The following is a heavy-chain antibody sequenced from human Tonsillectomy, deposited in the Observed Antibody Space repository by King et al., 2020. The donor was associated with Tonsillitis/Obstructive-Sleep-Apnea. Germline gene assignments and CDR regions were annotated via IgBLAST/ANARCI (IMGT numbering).Heavy chain of an antibody. V-gene: IGHV5-51*01. D-gene: IGHD1-26*01. CDR1: GYSFTTYW. J-gene: IGHJ4*02. CDR2: IYPCDSDT. Sequence: QLVQSGAEVKKPGESLKISCEGSGYSFTTYWIVWVRQMPGKGRCWMGIIYPCDSDTRYSPSFQGQVTISADKSISTAYLQWSRLKASDTAMYYCARHRTSGSLEPGGYWGQGTLVTVSS. CDR3: ARHRTSGSLEPGGY.